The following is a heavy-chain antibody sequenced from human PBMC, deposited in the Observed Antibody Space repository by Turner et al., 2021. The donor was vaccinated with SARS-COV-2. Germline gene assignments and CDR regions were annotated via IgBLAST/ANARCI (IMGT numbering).Heavy chain of an antibody. D-gene: IGHD5-18*01. CDR2: IYYSGST. J-gene: IGHJ6*02. Sequence: QLQLQESGPGLVKPSETLSLTCTVSGGSISSSTYYWGWIRQPPGKGLEWIGNIYYSGSTYYNPSLKSRVTISVDTSKTQFSLKQSSVTDADTAVYYGARRMDTAMDYYGMDVWGQGTTVTVSS. CDR3: ARRMDTAMDYYGMDV. V-gene: IGHV4-39*01. CDR1: GGSISSSTYY.